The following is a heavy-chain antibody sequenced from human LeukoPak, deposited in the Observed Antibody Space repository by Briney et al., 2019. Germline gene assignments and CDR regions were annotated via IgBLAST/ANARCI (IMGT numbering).Heavy chain of an antibody. CDR2: IYYSGST. D-gene: IGHD6-13*01. J-gene: IGHJ6*02. CDR1: GGSISSSSYY. Sequence: SETLSLTCTVSGGSISSSSYYWGWIRQPPGKGLEWIGSIYYSGSTYYNPSLKSRVTISVDTSKNQFSLKLSSVTAADTAVYYCARPVPSGYSSSWYGFRDALDVWGQGTTVTVSS. CDR3: ARPVPSGYSSSWYGFRDALDV. V-gene: IGHV4-39*07.